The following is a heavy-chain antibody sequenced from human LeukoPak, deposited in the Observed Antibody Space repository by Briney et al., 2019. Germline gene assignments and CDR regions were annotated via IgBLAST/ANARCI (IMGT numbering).Heavy chain of an antibody. V-gene: IGHV3-11*04. CDR2: ISTSGSTK. D-gene: IGHD3-10*02. CDR3: AELGITMIGGV. J-gene: IGHJ6*04. Sequence: LSLTCAVYGGSFSGYYWSWVRQAPGKGLEWISYISTSGSTKYYADSVKGRFTISRDNAKNSLYLQMNSLRAEDTAVYYCAELGITMIGGVWGKGTTVTISS. CDR1: GGSFSGYY.